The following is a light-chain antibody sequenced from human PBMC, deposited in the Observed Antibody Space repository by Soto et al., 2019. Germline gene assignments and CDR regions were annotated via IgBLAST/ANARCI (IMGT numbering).Light chain of an antibody. J-gene: IGLJ2*01. CDR2: EVN. Sequence: QSALTQPPSASGSPGQSVTISCTGTSRDVGGYNLVSCYQQHPGKAPKLLIHEVNKRPSGVPDRFSGSKSANTASLTVSGLQAEDEADYYCSSSAGSDVVFGGGTKLTVL. CDR1: SRDVGGYNL. V-gene: IGLV2-8*01. CDR3: SSSAGSDVV.